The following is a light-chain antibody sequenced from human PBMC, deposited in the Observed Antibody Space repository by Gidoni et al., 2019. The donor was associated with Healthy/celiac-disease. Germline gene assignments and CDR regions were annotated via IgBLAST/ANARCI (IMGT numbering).Light chain of an antibody. J-gene: IGKJ2*01. CDR3: QQSYSTPMYT. Sequence: DIQMTQSPSSLSASVGDRVTITCRASQRISSYLNCYQQKPGKAPKLLIYSASSLQSGVPSRFSGSVSGTDFTLTISSLQPEDFSTYYCQQSYSTPMYTFGQGTKLEIK. V-gene: IGKV1-39*01. CDR2: SAS. CDR1: QRISSY.